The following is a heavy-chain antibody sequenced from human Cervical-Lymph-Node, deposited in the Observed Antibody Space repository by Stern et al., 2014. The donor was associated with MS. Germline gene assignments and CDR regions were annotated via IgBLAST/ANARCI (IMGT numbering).Heavy chain of an antibody. V-gene: IGHV3-23*04. D-gene: IGHD6-19*01. CDR2: ISGSGSGT. Sequence: EVQLVESGGDLIQPGGSLRLSCAASGFTFSTYAMSWVRQAPGKGLEWVSAISGSGSGTFYADSVKGRFTVSRDNSKNTLYLQMNNLRAEDTAIYYCAKDQRYSSGWYTDYWGQGTLVTVSS. CDR3: AKDQRYSSGWYTDY. J-gene: IGHJ4*02. CDR1: GFTFSTYA.